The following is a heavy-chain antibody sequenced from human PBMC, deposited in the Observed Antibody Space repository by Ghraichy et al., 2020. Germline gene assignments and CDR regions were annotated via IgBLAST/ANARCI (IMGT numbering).Heavy chain of an antibody. J-gene: IGHJ6*02. D-gene: IGHD2-2*01. Sequence: GSLRLSCAASGFTFSSYSMNWVRQAPGKGLEWVSYISSSSSTIYYADSVKDRFTISRDNAKNSLYLQMNSLRDEDTAVYYCARDRYCSSTSCSYGMDVWGQGTTVTVSS. V-gene: IGHV3-48*02. CDR1: GFTFSSYS. CDR2: ISSSSSTI. CDR3: ARDRYCSSTSCSYGMDV.